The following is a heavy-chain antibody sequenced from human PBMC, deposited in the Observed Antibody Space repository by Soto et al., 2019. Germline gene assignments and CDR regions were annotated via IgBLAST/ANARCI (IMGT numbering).Heavy chain of an antibody. D-gene: IGHD3-16*02. V-gene: IGHV3-74*01. J-gene: IGHJ4*02. CDR3: ATGGSYRFDN. CDR2: MDSGGKTI. CDR1: GFPFSTSW. Sequence: EVQLVESGGGLVQPGGSLRLSCAASGFPFSTSWMHWVRQPPGKGLVWVSRMDSGGKTINYADSVKGRFTISRDNAKNTLDLQMNSLRDEDTAVYYCATGGSYRFDNWGQGTLVIVSA.